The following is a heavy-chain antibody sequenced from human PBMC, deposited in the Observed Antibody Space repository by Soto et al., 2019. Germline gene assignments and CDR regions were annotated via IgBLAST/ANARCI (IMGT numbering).Heavy chain of an antibody. V-gene: IGHV4-39*01. CDR3: GRQPGHCGSTTCFGYYSVDV. CDR1: GGSISSSSYS. CDR2: IYYSGST. Sequence: QLQLQESGPRLVKPSETLSLTCSVSGGSISSSSYSWDSIRQPPGKGLEWIGTIYYSGSTHYNPSLEGRVAISADTPNNQLSLRLSSVTAAHTAVYYCGRQPGHCGSTTCFGYYSVDVWGQGTTVTVS. J-gene: IGHJ6*02. D-gene: IGHD2-2*01.